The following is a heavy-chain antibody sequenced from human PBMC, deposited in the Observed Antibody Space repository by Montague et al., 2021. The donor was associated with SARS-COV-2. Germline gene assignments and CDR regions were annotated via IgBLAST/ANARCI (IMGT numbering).Heavy chain of an antibody. CDR3: ARGSPTISMILVVMTGAGWYFDL. J-gene: IGHJ2*01. D-gene: IGHD3-22*01. V-gene: IGHV4-34*01. Sequence: SETLSLTCAVYGGSFSDYYWSWIRQPPGKGLEWIGEINHSGSTNYNPSLRSRVTISVDTSKNQFSLQLSAVTAADTAVYYCARGSPTISMILVVMTGAGWYFDLWGRGTLVTVSS. CDR2: INHSGST. CDR1: GGSFSDYY.